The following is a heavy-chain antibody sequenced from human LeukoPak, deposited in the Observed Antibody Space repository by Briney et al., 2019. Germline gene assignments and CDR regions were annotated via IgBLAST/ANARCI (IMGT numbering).Heavy chain of an antibody. CDR1: GFTFSIYV. V-gene: IGHV3-30*18. D-gene: IGHD2-15*01. CDR3: AKDRMVAPGAVEVGDY. CDR2: VSYDGSSK. J-gene: IGHJ4*02. Sequence: GRSLRLSCAASGFTFSIYVMHWVRQAPGKGLEWVAVVSYDGSSKYYADSVKGRFTISTDNSRNTLYLQMDSLRAEDTAVYYCAKDRMVAPGAVEVGDYWGQRSLVTVSS.